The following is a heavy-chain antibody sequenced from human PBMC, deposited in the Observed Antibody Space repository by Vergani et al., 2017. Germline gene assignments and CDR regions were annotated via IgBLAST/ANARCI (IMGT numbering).Heavy chain of an antibody. CDR3: ARASHCINCYSEVPNGPGYYYMDV. V-gene: IGHV4-61*02. Sequence: QVQLQQWGAGLLKPSQTLSLTCTVSGASVSRGTYYWTWIRQPAGKKLEWIVRMYTSGHTIYNPSLESRVTMSVDTSKNQFSLQLSSVTAADTAVYYCARASHCINCYSEVPNGPGYYYMDVWGKGTTVTVSS. J-gene: IGHJ6*03. CDR1: GASVSRGTYY. D-gene: IGHD2-21*01. CDR2: MYTSGHT.